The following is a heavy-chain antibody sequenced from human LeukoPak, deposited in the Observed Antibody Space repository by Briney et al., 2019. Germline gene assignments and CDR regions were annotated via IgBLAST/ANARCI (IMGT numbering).Heavy chain of an antibody. CDR2: IYHSGST. J-gene: IGHJ5*02. CDR3: ARLGGYCSSTSCYTEFDP. CDR1: GYSISSGYY. Sequence: PSETLSLTCAVSGYSISSGYYWGWIRQPPGKGLEWIGSIYHSGSTYYNPSLKSRVTISVDTSKNQFSLKLCSVTAADTAVYYCARLGGYCSSTSCYTEFDPWGQGTLVTVSS. V-gene: IGHV4-38-2*01. D-gene: IGHD2-2*02.